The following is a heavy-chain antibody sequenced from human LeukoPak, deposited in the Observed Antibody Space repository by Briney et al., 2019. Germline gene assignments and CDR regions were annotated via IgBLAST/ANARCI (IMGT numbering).Heavy chain of an antibody. CDR3: AILATTTVTTTYYFDY. CDR2: ISGSGGST. J-gene: IGHJ4*02. Sequence: GGSLRLSCAASGFTFSSYAMSWVRQAPGKGLEWVSAISGSGGSTYYADSVKGRFTISRDNSKNTLYLQMNSLRAEDTAVYYCAILATTTVTTTYYFDYWGQGTLVTVSS. V-gene: IGHV3-23*01. D-gene: IGHD4-17*01. CDR1: GFTFSSYA.